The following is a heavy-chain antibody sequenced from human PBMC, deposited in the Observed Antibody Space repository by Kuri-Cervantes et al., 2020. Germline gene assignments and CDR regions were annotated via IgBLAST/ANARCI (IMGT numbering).Heavy chain of an antibody. V-gene: IGHV1-18*01. J-gene: IGHJ4*02. CDR2: IGGYNGNT. Sequence: ASVKVSCKASGYTFTSYGFSWVRQAPGQGLEWMGWIGGYNGNTKYTQKVQGRVTMTTDTSTSTAYMELRSLTSDDTAVYYCARGEDLLRFLECYQNWGQGTLVTVSS. CDR3: ARGEDLLRFLECYQN. CDR1: GYTFTSYG. D-gene: IGHD3-3*01.